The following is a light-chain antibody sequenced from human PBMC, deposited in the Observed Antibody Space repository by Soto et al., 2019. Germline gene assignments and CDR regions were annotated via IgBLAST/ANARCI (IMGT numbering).Light chain of an antibody. CDR2: EVS. Sequence: QSVLTQPPSASGSPGQSGTISCTGTSSDVGGYNYVSWYQQYPGKAPKLMIYEVSKRPSGVPDRFSGSKSGNTASLTVSGLQAEDEADYYCSSYAGSNNLGVFGTGTKVTVL. J-gene: IGLJ1*01. CDR3: SSYAGSNNLGV. CDR1: SSDVGGYNY. V-gene: IGLV2-8*01.